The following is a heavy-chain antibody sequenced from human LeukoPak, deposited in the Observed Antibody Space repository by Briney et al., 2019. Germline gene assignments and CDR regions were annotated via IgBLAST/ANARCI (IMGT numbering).Heavy chain of an antibody. V-gene: IGHV3-73*01. CDR3: TQSNY. CDR2: IRSKADNYAT. J-gene: IGHJ4*02. Sequence: GGSLRLSCAASGFTFSGSPILWVRQASGKGLEWVGRIRSKADNYATAYAASVQGRCTISRDDSKNTAYLQLNSLKTEDTAVYYCTQSNYWGQGALVTVSS. CDR1: GFTFSGSP.